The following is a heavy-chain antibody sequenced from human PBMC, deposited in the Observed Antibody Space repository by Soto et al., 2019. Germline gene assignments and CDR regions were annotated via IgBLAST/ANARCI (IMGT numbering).Heavy chain of an antibody. CDR1: GGSISSYY. J-gene: IGHJ6*02. Sequence: SETLSLTCTVSGGSISSYYWAWIRQPPGKGLEWIGNIDYIGSTYYNPSLKSRVTISVDTSKNQFSLKLNSVTASDTAIYYCARAAGGVNWYYGMDVWGQGTTVTVSS. CDR2: IDYIGST. CDR3: ARAAGGVNWYYGMDV. V-gene: IGHV4-39*01. D-gene: IGHD6-25*01.